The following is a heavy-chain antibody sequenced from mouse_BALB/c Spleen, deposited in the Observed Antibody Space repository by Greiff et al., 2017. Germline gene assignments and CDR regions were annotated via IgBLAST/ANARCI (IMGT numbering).Heavy chain of an antibody. Sequence: EVMLVESGGGLVQPGGSMKLSCVASGFTFSNYWMNWVRQSPEKGLEWVAEIRLKSNNYATHYAESVKGRFTISRDDSKSSVYLQMNNLRAEDTGIYYCTRNAATTYFDYWGQGTTLTVSS. CDR1: GFTFSNYW. J-gene: IGHJ2*01. CDR2: IRLKSNNYAT. CDR3: TRNAATTYFDY. V-gene: IGHV6-6*02. D-gene: IGHD1-2*01.